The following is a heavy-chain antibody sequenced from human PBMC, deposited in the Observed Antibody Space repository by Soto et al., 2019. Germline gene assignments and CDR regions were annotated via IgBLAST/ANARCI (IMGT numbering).Heavy chain of an antibody. J-gene: IGHJ4*02. D-gene: IGHD4-17*01. CDR2: ISYDGSNK. CDR1: GFTFSSYA. V-gene: IGHV3-30-3*01. CDR3: GREKDSTTVTNTPDY. Sequence: GGSLRLSCAASGFTFSSYAMHWVRQAPGKGLEWVAVISYDGSNKYYADSVKGRFTTSRDNSKNTLYLQMNSLRAEDTAVYYWGREKDSTTVTNTPDYWGQEPLVTVS.